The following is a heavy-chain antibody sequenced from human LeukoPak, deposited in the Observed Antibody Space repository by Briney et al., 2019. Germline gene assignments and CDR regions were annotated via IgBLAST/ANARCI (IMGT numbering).Heavy chain of an antibody. CDR3: ARCYFNFDY. D-gene: IGHD2/OR15-2a*01. Sequence: SETLSLTCTVSGGSISTNSYYWGWIRQPPGKGLEWIGNIYYTGSTHYNPSLKSRVSMSVDTSKNQFSLRLNSVTGADTAVYFCARCYFNFDYWGQGTLVTVSS. CDR1: GGSISTNSYY. V-gene: IGHV4-39*01. J-gene: IGHJ4*02. CDR2: IYYTGST.